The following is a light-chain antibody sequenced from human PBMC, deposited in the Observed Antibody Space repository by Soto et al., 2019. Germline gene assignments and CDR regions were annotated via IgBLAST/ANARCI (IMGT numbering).Light chain of an antibody. CDR3: QSYDSSLSGAV. J-gene: IGLJ7*01. Sequence: QSVLTQPPSVSGAPGQRVTISCTGSSSNIGAGYDVHWYQQLPGTAPKLLIYGNSNRPSGVPARFSVSKSGTSASLAITGLQAEDEADYYCQSYDSSLSGAVFGGGTQLTVL. CDR2: GNS. CDR1: SSNIGAGYD. V-gene: IGLV1-40*01.